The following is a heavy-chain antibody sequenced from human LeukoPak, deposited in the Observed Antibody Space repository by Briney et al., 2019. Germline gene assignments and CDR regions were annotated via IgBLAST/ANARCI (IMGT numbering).Heavy chain of an antibody. CDR1: GYTFTSYG. V-gene: IGHV1-18*04. D-gene: IGHD2-2*01. CDR3: ARDHAVPAAIRHYGMDV. J-gene: IGHJ6*04. CDR2: ISAYNGNT. Sequence: GASVKVSCKASGYTFTSYGISWVRQAPGQGLEWMGWISAYNGNTNYAQMLQGRVTMTTDTSTSTAYMELRSLRSDDTAVYYCARDHAVPAAIRHYGMDVWGKGTTVTVSS.